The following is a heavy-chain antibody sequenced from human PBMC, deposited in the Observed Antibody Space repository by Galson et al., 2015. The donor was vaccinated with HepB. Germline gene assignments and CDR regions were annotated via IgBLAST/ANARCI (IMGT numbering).Heavy chain of an antibody. CDR3: ARGEYSYVTDSGGSKNAFDI. J-gene: IGHJ3*02. CDR1: GGSISSGSYY. CDR2: IYTSGST. V-gene: IGHV4-61*02. Sequence: TLSLTCTVSGGSISSGSYYWSWIRQPAGKGLEWIGRIYTSGSTNYNPSLKSRVTMSVDTSKNQFSLKLSSVTAADTAVYYCARGEYSYVTDSGGSKNAFDIWGQGTMVTVSS. D-gene: IGHD5-18*01.